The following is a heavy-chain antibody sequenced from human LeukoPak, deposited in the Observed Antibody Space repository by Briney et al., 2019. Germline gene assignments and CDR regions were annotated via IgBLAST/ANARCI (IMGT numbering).Heavy chain of an antibody. CDR2: IYYSGST. J-gene: IGHJ4*02. Sequence: PSETLSLTCTVSGGSISSYYWSWIRQPPGKGLEWIGYIYYSGSTNYNPSLKSRVTISVDTSKNQFSLKLSSVTAADTAVYYCARNTGGIDYWGQGTLVTVSS. V-gene: IGHV4-59*08. D-gene: IGHD3-16*01. CDR3: ARNTGGIDY. CDR1: GGSISSYY.